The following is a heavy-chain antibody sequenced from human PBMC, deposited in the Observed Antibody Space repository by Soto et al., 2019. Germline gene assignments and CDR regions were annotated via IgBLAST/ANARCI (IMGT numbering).Heavy chain of an antibody. CDR3: ARPDFWSGYYFEGGYYYYYYMDV. D-gene: IGHD3-3*01. CDR2: IYYSGST. Sequence: PSETLSLTCTVSGGSISSSSYYWGWIRQPPGKGLEWIGSIYYSGSTYYNPSLKSRVTISVDTSKNQFSLKLSSVTAADTAVYYCARPDFWSGYYFEGGYYYYYYMDVWGKGTTVTVSS. CDR1: GGSISSSSYY. V-gene: IGHV4-39*01. J-gene: IGHJ6*03.